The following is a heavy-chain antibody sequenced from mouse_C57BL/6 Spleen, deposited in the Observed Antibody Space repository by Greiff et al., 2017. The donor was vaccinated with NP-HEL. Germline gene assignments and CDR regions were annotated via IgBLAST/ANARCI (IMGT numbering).Heavy chain of an antibody. CDR3: ARHGYDYAMDY. D-gene: IGHD2-2*01. Sequence: VKLMESGAELVKPGASVKMSCKASGYTFTTYPIEWMKQNHGKSLEWIGNFHPYNDDTKYNEKFKGKATLTVEKSSSTVYLELSRVTSDDSAVYYCARHGYDYAMDYWGQGTSVTVSS. CDR1: GYTFTTYP. V-gene: IGHV1-47*01. CDR2: FHPYNDDT. J-gene: IGHJ4*01.